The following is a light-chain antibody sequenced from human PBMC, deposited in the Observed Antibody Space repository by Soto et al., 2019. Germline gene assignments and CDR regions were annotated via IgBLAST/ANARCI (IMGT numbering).Light chain of an antibody. V-gene: IGLV2-23*01. J-gene: IGLJ3*02. CDR2: ENI. CDR1: HSDIGSYDL. CDR3: CSYAGGNTLM. Sequence: QSALTQPASVSGSPRQSITISCMGTHSDIGSYDLFSWYQQFPGKAPKLIIYENIRRPSGVSDRFSGSKSGNTASLTISGLQPEDGSDYYCCSYAGGNTLMFGVGTQVTVL.